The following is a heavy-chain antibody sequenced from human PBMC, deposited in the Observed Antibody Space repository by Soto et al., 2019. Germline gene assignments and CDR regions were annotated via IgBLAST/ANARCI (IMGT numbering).Heavy chain of an antibody. CDR1: GFTFSSYA. Sequence: GGSLRLSCAASGFTFSSYAMHWVRQAPGKGLEWVAVISYDGSNKYYADSVKGRFTISRDNSKNTLYLQMNSLRAEDTAVYYCARDGTMIVVVLEYWGQGTLVTVSS. CDR2: ISYDGSNK. D-gene: IGHD3-22*01. V-gene: IGHV3-30-3*01. J-gene: IGHJ4*02. CDR3: ARDGTMIVVVLEY.